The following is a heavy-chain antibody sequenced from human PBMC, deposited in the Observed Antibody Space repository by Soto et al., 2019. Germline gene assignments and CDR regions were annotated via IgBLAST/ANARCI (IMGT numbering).Heavy chain of an antibody. D-gene: IGHD2-21*01. CDR3: AKDWGACTPGECYSHGFDL. CDR2: SWHDGRHL. CDR1: GFTLDTYG. J-gene: IGHJ3*01. Sequence: QEQLVESGGGMVQPGGSLRLSCAVSGFTLDTYGMHWVRQAAGQGLEWVAVSWHDGRHLDYADSVRGRFTVFRDDSKKPLFLEMTGLRGDDTAVYYCAKDWGACTPGECYSHGFDLWGQGTLVTVSS. V-gene: IGHV3-33*03.